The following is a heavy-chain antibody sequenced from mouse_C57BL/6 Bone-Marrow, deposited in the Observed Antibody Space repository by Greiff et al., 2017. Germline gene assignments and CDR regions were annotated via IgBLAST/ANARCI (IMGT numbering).Heavy chain of an antibody. CDR1: GYTFTGYW. D-gene: IGHD1-1*01. CDR2: IFPGSGRT. V-gene: IGHV1-9*01. CDR3: AIDDCSSCVAGMAY. Sequence: QVQLQQSGAELMKPGASVKLSCKATGYTFTGYWIEWVKQRPGHGLEWIGAIFPGSGRTNYNEKFKGKATFTADTSSSTADMQLSSLTTDDSAIDYCAIDDCSSCVAGMAYWGQGTLVTVSA. J-gene: IGHJ3*01.